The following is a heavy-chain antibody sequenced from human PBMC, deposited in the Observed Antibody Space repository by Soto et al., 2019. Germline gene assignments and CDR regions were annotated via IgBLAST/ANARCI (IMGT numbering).Heavy chain of an antibody. CDR1: GGSFSGYY. CDR2: IYYSGST. D-gene: IGHD6-6*01. V-gene: IGHV4-34*09. CDR3: ARDRSIAARNWFDP. Sequence: PSETLSLTCAVYGGSFSGYYWSWIRQPPGKGLEWIGYIYYSGSTYYNPSLKSRVTISVDTSKNQFSLKLSSVTAADTAVYYCARDRSIAARNWFDPWGQGTLVTVSS. J-gene: IGHJ5*02.